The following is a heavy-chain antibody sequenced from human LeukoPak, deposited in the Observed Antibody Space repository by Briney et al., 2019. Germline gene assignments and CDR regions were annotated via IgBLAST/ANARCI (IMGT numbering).Heavy chain of an antibody. CDR1: GYTFTNYG. D-gene: IGHD1-1*01. CDR3: AREGNWKSLDPIDY. CDR2: ISAYNGNK. Sequence: GASVKVSCKASGYTFTNYGISWVRQAPGQGLELMGSISAYNGNKNYAQKLQGRVTMTTDTSTSTAYMELSSLRADDTAVYYCAREGNWKSLDPIDYGGQGTLVTVSS. V-gene: IGHV1-18*01. J-gene: IGHJ4*02.